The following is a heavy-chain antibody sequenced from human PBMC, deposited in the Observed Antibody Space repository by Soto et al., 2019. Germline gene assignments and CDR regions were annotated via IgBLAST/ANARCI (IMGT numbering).Heavy chain of an antibody. CDR1: GFTFSSYG. V-gene: IGHV3-30*18. Sequence: QVQLVESGGGVVQPGRSLRLSCAASGFTFSSYGMHWVRQAPGKGLEWVAVISCDGSNKYYADSVKGRFTISRDNSKNKLYMQMNSLRAEDTAVYYCAKDFTGTEVDYWGQGTLVTVSS. CDR3: AKDFTGTEVDY. D-gene: IGHD3-16*01. CDR2: ISCDGSNK. J-gene: IGHJ4*02.